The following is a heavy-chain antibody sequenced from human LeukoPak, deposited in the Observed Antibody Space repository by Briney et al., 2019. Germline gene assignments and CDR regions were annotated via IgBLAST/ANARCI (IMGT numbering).Heavy chain of an antibody. V-gene: IGHV4-59*08. Sequence: SETLSLTCTVSGYSISSGYYWSWIRQPPGKGLEWIGYIYYSGSTNYNPSLKSRVTISVETSKNHFSLKLSTVTAADTAVYYCARHKDYDYYGMDVWGQGTTVTVSS. CDR1: GYSISSGYY. J-gene: IGHJ6*02. CDR3: ARHKDYDYYGMDV. CDR2: IYYSGST.